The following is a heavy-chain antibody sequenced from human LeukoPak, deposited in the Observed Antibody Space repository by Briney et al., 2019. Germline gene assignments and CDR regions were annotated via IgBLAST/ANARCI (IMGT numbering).Heavy chain of an antibody. Sequence: GGSLRLSCTASGFIFSSYGIHWVRQAPGKGLEWVAFIRYDGSNKYYADSVRGRFTISRDNSKNTLYLQMNSLRAEDTAVYYCARDAILTKDIVVVPAASLDYWGQGTLVTVSS. D-gene: IGHD2-2*01. CDR2: IRYDGSNK. CDR1: GFIFSSYG. J-gene: IGHJ4*02. CDR3: ARDAILTKDIVVVPAASLDY. V-gene: IGHV3-30*02.